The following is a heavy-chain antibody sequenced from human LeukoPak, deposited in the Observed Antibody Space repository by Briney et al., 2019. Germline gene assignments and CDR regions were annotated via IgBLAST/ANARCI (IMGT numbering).Heavy chain of an antibody. Sequence: GGSLRLSCAASGFTFSSYAMSWVRQAPGKGLEWVSAISGSGGSTYYADSVKGRFTISRDNSKNTPYLQMNSLRAEDTAVYYCATDYYYDSSGYYYRPDAFDIWGQGTMVTVSS. CDR3: ATDYYYDSSGYYYRPDAFDI. CDR1: GFTFSSYA. V-gene: IGHV3-23*01. J-gene: IGHJ3*02. CDR2: ISGSGGST. D-gene: IGHD3-22*01.